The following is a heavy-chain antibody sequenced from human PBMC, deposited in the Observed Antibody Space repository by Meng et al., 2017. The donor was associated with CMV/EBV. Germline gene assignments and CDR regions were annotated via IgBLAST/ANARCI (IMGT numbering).Heavy chain of an antibody. D-gene: IGHD3-3*01. V-gene: IGHV3-30*02. CDR1: GFTFSSYG. Sequence: GESLKISCAASGFTFSSYGMHWVRQAPGKGLEWVAFIRYDGSNKYYADSVKGRFTISRDNSKNTLYLQMNSLRAEDTAVYYCAKEPDTYYDFWSGFYSYCYGMDVWGQGTTVTVSS. CDR3: AKEPDTYYDFWSGFYSYCYGMDV. CDR2: IRYDGSNK. J-gene: IGHJ6*02.